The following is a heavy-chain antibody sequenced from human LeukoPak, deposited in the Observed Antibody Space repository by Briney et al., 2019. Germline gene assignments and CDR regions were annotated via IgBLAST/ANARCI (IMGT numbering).Heavy chain of an antibody. Sequence: ASVKVSCKASGYTFTSYDINWVRQATGQGLEWMGWMNPNSGNTGYAQKFQGRVTMTRNTSISTAYMELSSLRSEDTAVYYCARVPALDFWSWYHGMDVWGQGTTVTVSS. D-gene: IGHD3-3*01. V-gene: IGHV1-8*01. J-gene: IGHJ6*02. CDR1: GYTFTSYD. CDR3: ARVPALDFWSWYHGMDV. CDR2: MNPNSGNT.